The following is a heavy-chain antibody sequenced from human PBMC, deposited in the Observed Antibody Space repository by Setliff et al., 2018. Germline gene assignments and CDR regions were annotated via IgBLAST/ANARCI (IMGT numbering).Heavy chain of an antibody. CDR2: VFYNGAA. CDR3: ARMTGFQYIDV. J-gene: IGHJ6*03. V-gene: IGHV4-59*08. Sequence: SETLSLTCTVSGDSISDASIMAWIRQPPGKGLEFIGYVFYNGAAKYDPSLKSRVTISLDTSKNQFSLSLTSVTAEDTAVYYCARMTGFQYIDVWGKGTTVTVSS. D-gene: IGHD3-3*01. CDR1: GDSISDAS.